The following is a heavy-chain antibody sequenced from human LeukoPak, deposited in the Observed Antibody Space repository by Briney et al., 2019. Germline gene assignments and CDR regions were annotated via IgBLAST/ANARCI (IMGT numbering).Heavy chain of an antibody. CDR1: GFTFSSYE. J-gene: IGHJ6*02. V-gene: IGHV3-48*03. D-gene: IGHD2-15*01. CDR3: ARDSVVAGLLPYYYYGMDV. CDR2: ISSSGGTI. Sequence: PGGSLRLSCAASGFTFSSYEMNWVRQAPGKGLEWVSYISSSGGTIYYADSVKGRFTISRDNAKNSLYLQMNSLRAEDTAVYYCARDSVVAGLLPYYYYGMDVWGQGTTVTVSS.